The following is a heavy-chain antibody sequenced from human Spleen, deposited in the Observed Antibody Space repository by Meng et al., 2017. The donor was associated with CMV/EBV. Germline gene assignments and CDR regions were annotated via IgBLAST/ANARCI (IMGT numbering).Heavy chain of an antibody. D-gene: IGHD3-22*01. CDR1: GGSFSGYY. J-gene: IGHJ4*02. V-gene: IGHV4-34*01. CDR3: ARGSDYHDSSGYRPPVFDH. CDR2: INHSGST. Sequence: GSLRLSCAVYGGSFSGYYWSWIRQPPGKGLEWIGEINHSGSTNYNPSLKSRVTISVDTSKNQFSLKLSSVTAADTAVYYCARGSDYHDSSGYRPPVFDHWGQGTLVTVSS.